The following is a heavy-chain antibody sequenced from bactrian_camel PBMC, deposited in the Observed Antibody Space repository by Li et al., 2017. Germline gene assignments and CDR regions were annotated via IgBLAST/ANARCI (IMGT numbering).Heavy chain of an antibody. J-gene: IGHJ7*01. CDR1: GSTHSPDC. D-gene: IGHD1*01. CDR2: IYTGGGRT. Sequence: HVQLVESGGGSVQAGGSLRLSCVASGSTHSPDCMGWFRQTPGKEREGVATIYTGGGRTYYADFVKGRFTISEDSAKNTVYLQMDNLTSDDSAMYYCATEERSLIGEPCKNAQMQRPMDYWGKGTQVTVS. V-gene: IGHV3S1*01.